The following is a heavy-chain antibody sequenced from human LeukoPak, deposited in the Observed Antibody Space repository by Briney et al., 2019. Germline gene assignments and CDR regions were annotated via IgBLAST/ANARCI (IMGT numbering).Heavy chain of an antibody. CDR3: ARQVGVYSSGWFGTPSFNWFDP. Sequence: GESLRISCKGSGYSFTSYWISWVRQMPGKGLEWMGRIDPSDSYTNYSPSFQGQVTISADKSISTAYLQWSSLKASDTAMYYCARQVGVYSSGWFGTPSFNWFDPWGQGTLVTVSS. J-gene: IGHJ5*02. CDR1: GYSFTSYW. V-gene: IGHV5-10-1*04. D-gene: IGHD6-19*01. CDR2: IDPSDSYT.